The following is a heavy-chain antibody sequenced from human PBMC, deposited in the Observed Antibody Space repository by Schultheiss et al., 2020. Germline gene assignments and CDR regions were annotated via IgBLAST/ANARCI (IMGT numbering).Heavy chain of an antibody. CDR3: ATAVAGTGPYYYYYGMDV. V-gene: IGHV1-2*04. D-gene: IGHD6-19*01. Sequence: ASVKVSCKASGGTFSSYGISWVRQAPGKGLEWMGWMNPNSGGTNYAQKFQGWVTMTRDTSISTAYMELSRLRSDDTAVYYCATAVAGTGPYYYYYGMDVWGQGTTVTVSS. CDR2: MNPNSGGT. J-gene: IGHJ6*02. CDR1: GGTFSSYG.